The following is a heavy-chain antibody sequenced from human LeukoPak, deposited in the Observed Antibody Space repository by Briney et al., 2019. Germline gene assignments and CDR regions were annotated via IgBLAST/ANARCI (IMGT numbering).Heavy chain of an antibody. CDR3: ARDPSNTSGWKTWFDP. CDR2: ISAYNGDT. V-gene: IGHV1-18*01. J-gene: IGHJ5*02. Sequence: GAPVKVSCKTSGFTFTNYGISWVRQAPGQGLEWMGWISAYNGDTKYAQKFQGRVTMTTDTSTSTAFMEVRSLRSDDTAVYYCARDPSNTSGWKTWFDPWGQGTLVTVSS. CDR1: GFTFTNYG. D-gene: IGHD6-19*01.